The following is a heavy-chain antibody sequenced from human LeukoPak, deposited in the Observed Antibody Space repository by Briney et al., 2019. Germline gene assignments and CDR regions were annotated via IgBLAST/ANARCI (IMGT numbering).Heavy chain of an antibody. J-gene: IGHJ6*03. CDR3: ARWSGSVTARNYYYYMDV. D-gene: IGHD6-6*01. CDR1: GGSLSYYY. Sequence: PSETLSLTCSVSGGSLSYYYWSWIRQFPGKGLEWIGYISDGESPDYNPSLQSRVTIYVDSSKNQFSLKLSSVTAADTAVYYCARWSGSVTARNYYYYMDVWGEGTTVTVSS. V-gene: IGHV4-59*01. CDR2: ISDGESP.